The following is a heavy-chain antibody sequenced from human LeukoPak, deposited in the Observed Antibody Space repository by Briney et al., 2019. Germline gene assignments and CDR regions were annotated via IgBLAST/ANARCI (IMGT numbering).Heavy chain of an antibody. D-gene: IGHD1-1*01. J-gene: IGHJ6*03. CDR1: GFTFSSYS. CDR3: ARQLKASLHYYYYMDV. Sequence: GGSLRLSCAASGFTFSSYSMNWVRQAPGKGLEWVSSISSSSSYIYYADSVKGRFTISRDNAKNSLNLQMNSLRAEDTAVYYCARQLKASLHYYYYMDVWGKGTTVTVPS. CDR2: ISSSSSYI. V-gene: IGHV3-21*01.